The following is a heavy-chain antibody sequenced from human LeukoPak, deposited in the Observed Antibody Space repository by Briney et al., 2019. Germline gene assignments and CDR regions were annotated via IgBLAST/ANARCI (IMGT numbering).Heavy chain of an antibody. CDR2: IIPIFGTA. CDR3: AYYDSSGYYQERY. D-gene: IGHD3-22*01. V-gene: IGHV1-69*13. CDR1: GGTFISYA. Sequence: ASVKVSCKASGGTFISYAISWVRQAPGQGLEWMGGIIPIFGTANYAQKFQGRVTITADESTSTAYMELSSLRSVDTAVYYCAYYDSSGYYQERYWGQGTLVTVSS. J-gene: IGHJ4*02.